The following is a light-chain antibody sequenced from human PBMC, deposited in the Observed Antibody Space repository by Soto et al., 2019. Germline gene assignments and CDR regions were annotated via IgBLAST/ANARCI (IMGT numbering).Light chain of an antibody. CDR2: DVS. CDR3: SSYTSSSLYV. V-gene: IGLV2-14*03. Sequence: QSALTQPRPVSGSPGQSVTISCTGTSSDVGGYDYVSWYQHHPGKAPKLMIYDVSNRPSGVSNRFSGSKSGNTASLTISGLQAEDEADYYCSSYTSSSLYVFGTGTKVTVL. CDR1: SSDVGGYDY. J-gene: IGLJ1*01.